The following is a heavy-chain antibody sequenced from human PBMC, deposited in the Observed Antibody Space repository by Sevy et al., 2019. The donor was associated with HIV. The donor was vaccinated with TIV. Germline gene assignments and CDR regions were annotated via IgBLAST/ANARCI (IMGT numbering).Heavy chain of an antibody. CDR3: AKDPDDTYDYGEHSDY. CDR2: ISGSGFST. J-gene: IGHJ4*02. CDR1: GFTLSRTG. V-gene: IGHV3-23*01. Sequence: GGSLRLSCAASGFTLSRTGMIWVRQAPGKGLEWVSGISGSGFSTNYADSVKGRFTISRDNSKNTLYLQMNSLRGDDTAVYYCAKDPDDTYDYGEHSDYWGQGTLVTVSS. D-gene: IGHD4-17*01.